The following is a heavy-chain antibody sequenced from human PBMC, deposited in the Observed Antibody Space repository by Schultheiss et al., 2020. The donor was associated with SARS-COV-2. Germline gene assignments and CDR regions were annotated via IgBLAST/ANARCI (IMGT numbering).Heavy chain of an antibody. Sequence: GGSLRLSCAASGFTFSSYQMNWVRQAPGKGLEWVSYISSSSSYTNYADSVKGRFTISRDNAKNSLYLQMNSLRAEDTAVYYCARDRTAMTDSWGQGTLVTVSS. V-gene: IGHV3-21*05. CDR3: ARDRTAMTDS. CDR2: ISSSSSYT. D-gene: IGHD5-18*01. CDR1: GFTFSSYQ. J-gene: IGHJ5*01.